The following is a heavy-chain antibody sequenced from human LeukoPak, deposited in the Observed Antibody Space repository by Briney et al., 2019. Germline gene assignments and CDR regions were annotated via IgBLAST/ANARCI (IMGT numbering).Heavy chain of an antibody. CDR1: GGSFSSYT. D-gene: IGHD3-10*01. CDR2: IIPVRRQK. Sequence: ASVKVPCRASGGSFSSYTVTWVRQAPGKGLHWMGRIIPVRRQKKNAQKFEARVTVSVDKSMTTVYLELGSLTHDDTAIYYCARDTPGGGPLDWGQGTLVTVSS. J-gene: IGHJ4*02. V-gene: IGHV1-69*08. CDR3: ARDTPGGGPLD.